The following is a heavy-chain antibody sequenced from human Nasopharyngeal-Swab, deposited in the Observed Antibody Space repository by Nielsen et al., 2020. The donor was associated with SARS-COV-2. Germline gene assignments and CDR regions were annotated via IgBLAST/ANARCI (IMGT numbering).Heavy chain of an antibody. CDR3: ARGDIVATTPPDY. Sequence: GESLKISCAASGFTFSSYAMHWVRQAPGKGLEWVAVISYDGSNKYYADSVKGRFTISRDNSKNTLYLQMNSLRAEDTAVYYCARGDIVATTPPDYWGRGTLVTVSS. CDR1: GFTFSSYA. D-gene: IGHD5-12*01. J-gene: IGHJ4*02. V-gene: IGHV3-30*04. CDR2: ISYDGSNK.